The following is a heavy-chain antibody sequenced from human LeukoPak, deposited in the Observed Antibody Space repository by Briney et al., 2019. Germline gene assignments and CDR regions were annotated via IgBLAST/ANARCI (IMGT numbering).Heavy chain of an antibody. V-gene: IGHV3-48*03. D-gene: IGHD5-18*01. J-gene: IGHJ6*02. CDR1: GFTLRRYE. CDR3: ARDFMDTAMDICMDV. Sequence: PGGSLRLACSAPGFTLRRYEIDSGPQATEEGVGRGSYISSSGSAIYYADSVKGRFTTSRDNAKNSLSLQMNSLRAEDTAVYYCARDFMDTAMDICMDVWGQGTTVTVPS. CDR2: ISSSGSAI.